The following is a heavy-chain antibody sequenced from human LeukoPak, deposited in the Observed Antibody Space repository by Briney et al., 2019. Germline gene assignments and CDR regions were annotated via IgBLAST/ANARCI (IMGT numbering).Heavy chain of an antibody. CDR3: ARVEYSSSFDY. D-gene: IGHD6-6*01. V-gene: IGHV4-59*01. CDR1: SRSISSYY. Sequence: TSETLSLTCTVYSRSISSYYWSWIRQPPGKGLEWIGYIYYSESTNYNPSLKSRVTIPVDTSKNQFSLKLSSVTAADTAVYYCARVEYSSSFDYWGQGTLVTVSS. J-gene: IGHJ4*02. CDR2: IYYSEST.